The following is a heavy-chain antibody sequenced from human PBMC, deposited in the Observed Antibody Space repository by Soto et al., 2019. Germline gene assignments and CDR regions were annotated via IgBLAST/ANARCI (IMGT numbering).Heavy chain of an antibody. D-gene: IGHD3-3*01. V-gene: IGHV3-33*01. CDR1: GFTFSSYG. CDR3: ARDPYDFWSGYYLNWFDP. Sequence: AGGSLRLSCAASGFTFSSYGMHWVRQAPGKGLEWVAVIWYDGSNKYYADSVKGRFTISRDNSKNTLYLQMNSLRAEDTAVYYCARDPYDFWSGYYLNWFDPWGQGTLVTVSS. CDR2: IWYDGSNK. J-gene: IGHJ5*02.